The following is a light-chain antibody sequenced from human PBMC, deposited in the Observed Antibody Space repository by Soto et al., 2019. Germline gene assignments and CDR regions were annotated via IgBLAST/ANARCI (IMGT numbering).Light chain of an antibody. CDR1: QGISSY. J-gene: IGKJ1*01. Sequence: DIQLTQSPSFLSPPVQSRSTSTFQATQGISSYLAWYQQKPGKAPKLLIYAASTLQSGVPSRFSGSGSGTEFTLTISGLKHEDFATYYCLQHNSYTRTFGQGTKVDIK. CDR3: LQHNSYTRT. CDR2: AAS. V-gene: IGKV1-9*01.